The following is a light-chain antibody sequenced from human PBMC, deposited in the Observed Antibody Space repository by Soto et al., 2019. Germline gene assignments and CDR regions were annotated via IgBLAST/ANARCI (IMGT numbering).Light chain of an antibody. CDR2: GAS. CDR3: QQSFHTPYT. J-gene: IGKJ2*01. Sequence: DIQMTQSPSSLSAYVGDSVTISCRASQNINKNLNWYQQKSGKAPNLLIYGASNFQSGVPSRFRGSGSGTDFTLAITDLQPEDCATYYCQQSFHTPYTFGHGTKLEI. V-gene: IGKV1-39*01. CDR1: QNINKN.